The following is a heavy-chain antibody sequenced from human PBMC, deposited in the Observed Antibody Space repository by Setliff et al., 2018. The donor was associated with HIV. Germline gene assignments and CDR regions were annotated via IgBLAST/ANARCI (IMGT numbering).Heavy chain of an antibody. D-gene: IGHD2-15*01. CDR2: LNQDGTEK. CDR3: ARAEGWQMPTITCY. CDR1: GFIFKDYW. V-gene: IGHV3-7*01. Sequence: PGGSLRLSCAASGFIFKDYWMTWFRQTPGKRLEWVASLNQDGTEKFFVQSVKGRFTISRDNGKNLVYLQMKSLMAEDTAVYYCARAEGWQMPTITCYWGRGVLVTV. J-gene: IGHJ4*02.